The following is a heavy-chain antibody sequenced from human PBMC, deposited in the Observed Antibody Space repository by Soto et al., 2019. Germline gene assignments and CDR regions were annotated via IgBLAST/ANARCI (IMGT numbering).Heavy chain of an antibody. CDR1: GFTFSYYA. CDR2: ISTDGSKK. J-gene: IGHJ5*02. V-gene: IGHV3-30*18. D-gene: IGHD3-16*01. Sequence: QVQLVESGGGVVQPGRSLTISCAASGFTFSYYAMHWVRQAPGKGLEWVAVISTDGSKKYYADSVKGRFTISRDISKNTLDLQLSCLRPEEKAVYYCANGGVRTYDLIRVFDSCGQGTLVTVSS. CDR3: ANGGVRTYDLIRVFDS.